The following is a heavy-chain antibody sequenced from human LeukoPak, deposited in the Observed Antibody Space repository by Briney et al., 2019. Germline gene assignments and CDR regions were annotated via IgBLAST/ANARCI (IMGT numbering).Heavy chain of an antibody. D-gene: IGHD3-9*01. J-gene: IGHJ5*02. CDR1: GYTFTSYG. CDR3: ARDRGGLRYFDWLSWFDP. Sequence: GASVKVSFKASGYTFTSYGISWVRQAPGQGLEWMGWISAYNGNTNYAQNLQGRVTMTTDTSTSTAYMELRSLRSDDTAVYYCARDRGGLRYFDWLSWFDPWGQGTLVTVSS. CDR2: ISAYNGNT. V-gene: IGHV1-18*01.